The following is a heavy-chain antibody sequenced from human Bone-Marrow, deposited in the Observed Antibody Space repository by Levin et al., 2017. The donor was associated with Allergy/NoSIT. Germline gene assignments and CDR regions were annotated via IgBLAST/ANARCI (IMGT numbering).Heavy chain of an antibody. J-gene: IGHJ5*02. CDR3: ARGKVGGQQLGWFDP. CDR1: GGTFSSYA. D-gene: IGHD6-6*01. Sequence: SVKVSCKASGGTFSSYAISWVRQAPGQGLEWMGGIIPIFGTANYAQKFQGRVTITADESTSTAYMELSSLRSEDTAVYYCARGKVGGQQLGWFDPWGQGTLVTVSS. CDR2: IIPIFGTA. V-gene: IGHV1-69*13.